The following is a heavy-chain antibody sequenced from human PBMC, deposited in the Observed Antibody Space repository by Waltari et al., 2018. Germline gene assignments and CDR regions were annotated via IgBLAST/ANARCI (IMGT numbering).Heavy chain of an antibody. Sequence: EVQLVESGGGLVQPGGSLRLSCAASGFTFSSYWMSWVRQAPGKGLEWVANIKQDGSEKYYVDSVKGRFTISRDNAKNSLYLQMNSLRAEDTAVYYCAREKVLRYFDWLNYYYYGMDVWGQGTTVTVSS. CDR3: AREKVLRYFDWLNYYYYGMDV. CDR1: GFTFSSYW. CDR2: IKQDGSEK. J-gene: IGHJ6*02. V-gene: IGHV3-7*01. D-gene: IGHD3-9*01.